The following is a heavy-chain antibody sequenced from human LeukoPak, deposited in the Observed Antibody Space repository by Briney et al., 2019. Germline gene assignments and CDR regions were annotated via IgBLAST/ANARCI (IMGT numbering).Heavy chain of an antibody. CDR1: GGSISSYY. CDR2: IYTSGST. J-gene: IGHJ4*02. V-gene: IGHV4-4*07. CDR3: ARATAAAGSFVAINDY. Sequence: PSETLSLTCTVSGGSISSYYWSWIRQPAGKGLEWIGRIYTSGSTNYNPSLKSRVTISVDTSKKQFSLNLRSVTAADTAMYYCARATAAAGSFVAINDYWGQGSLVTVSS. D-gene: IGHD6-13*01.